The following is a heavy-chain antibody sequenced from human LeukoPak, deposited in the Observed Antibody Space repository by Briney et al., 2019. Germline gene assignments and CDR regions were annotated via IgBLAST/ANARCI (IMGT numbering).Heavy chain of an antibody. Sequence: GESLKISCKGSGYIFTHNWIGWVRQMPGKGLEWMGIIYPGDSDTRYSPSFEGQVTISVDKSISTAYLQWSSLKASDTAMYYCARHHDYGDYGCFDYWGQGTLVTVSS. D-gene: IGHD4-17*01. CDR2: IYPGDSDT. V-gene: IGHV5-51*01. CDR3: ARHHDYGDYGCFDY. CDR1: GYIFTHNW. J-gene: IGHJ4*02.